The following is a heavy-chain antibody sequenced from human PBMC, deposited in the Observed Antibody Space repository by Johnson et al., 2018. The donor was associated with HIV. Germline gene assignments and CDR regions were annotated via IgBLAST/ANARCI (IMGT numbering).Heavy chain of an antibody. CDR2: ISYDGSNK. D-gene: IGHD2-15*01. CDR3: ARGLRSGLSIGGAFDI. Sequence: QVQLVESGGGVVQPGRSLRLSCAASGFTFSSYAMHWVRQAPGKVLEWVAVISYDGSNKYYADSVKGRFTISRDNSKNTLYLQMTSLRAEDTAVYYCARGLRSGLSIGGAFDIWGQGTMVTVSS. CDR1: GFTFSSYA. J-gene: IGHJ3*02. V-gene: IGHV3-30*14.